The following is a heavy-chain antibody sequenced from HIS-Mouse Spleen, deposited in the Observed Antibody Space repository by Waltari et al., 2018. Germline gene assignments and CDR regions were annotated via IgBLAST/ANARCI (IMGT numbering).Heavy chain of an antibody. D-gene: IGHD1-26*01. V-gene: IGHV3-30*18. CDR3: AKDTSGSYSDY. J-gene: IGHJ4*02. Sequence: QVQLVESGGGVVQPGRSLRLSCAASGFTFSRYGRHWVRQAPGKGLEWVAGISCDGSNKYYADSVKGRFTISRDNSKNTLYLQMNSLRAEDTAVYYCAKDTSGSYSDYWGQGTLVTVSS. CDR2: ISCDGSNK. CDR1: GFTFSRYG.